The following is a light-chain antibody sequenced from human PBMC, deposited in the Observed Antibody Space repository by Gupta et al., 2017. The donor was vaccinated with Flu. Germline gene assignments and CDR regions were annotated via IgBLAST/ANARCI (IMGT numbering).Light chain of an antibody. Sequence: QSALTQPPSASGSPGQSVTISCTGTSSDVDDYNYVSWYQQHPGKAPKLMIYEVSKRPSGVPDRFSGSKSGNTASLTVSGFQAEDEADYYCSSYAGSNIRYVFGTGTKVTVL. J-gene: IGLJ1*01. CDR3: SSYAGSNIRYV. CDR2: EVS. CDR1: SSDVDDYNY. V-gene: IGLV2-8*01.